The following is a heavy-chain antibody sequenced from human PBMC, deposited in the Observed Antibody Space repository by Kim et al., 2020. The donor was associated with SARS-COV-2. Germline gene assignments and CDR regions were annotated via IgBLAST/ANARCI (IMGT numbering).Heavy chain of an antibody. J-gene: IGHJ5*02. CDR1: GFTFNNYA. D-gene: IGHD6-13*01. V-gene: IGHV3-23*01. Sequence: GGSLRLSCVASGFTFNNYALTWVRQAPGKGLEWVSVTSGGGGSPKYADSVKGRFTISRDNSKNTLYLQMNRLRVEDTAVYYCAKGSSNWYPRDWFDPWGQGTLVIVSS. CDR2: TSGGGGSP. CDR3: AKGSSNWYPRDWFDP.